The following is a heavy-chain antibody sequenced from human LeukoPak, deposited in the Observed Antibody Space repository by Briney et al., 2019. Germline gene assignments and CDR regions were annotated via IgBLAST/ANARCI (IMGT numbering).Heavy chain of an antibody. CDR3: ARGITSVDY. CDR1: GFTFSSYS. Sequence: PGGSLRLSCAASGFTFSSYSMNWVRQAPGKGLEWVSYISSSSSTIYCADSVKGRFTISRDNAKNSLYLQMNSLRAEDTAVYYCARGITSVDYWGQGTLVTVSS. J-gene: IGHJ4*02. V-gene: IGHV3-48*01. D-gene: IGHD1-14*01. CDR2: ISSSSSTI.